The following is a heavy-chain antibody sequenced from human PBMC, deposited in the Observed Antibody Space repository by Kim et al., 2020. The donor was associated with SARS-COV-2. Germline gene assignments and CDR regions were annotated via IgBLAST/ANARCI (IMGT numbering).Heavy chain of an antibody. CDR1: GFTFSSYG. CDR2: ISYDGSNK. J-gene: IGHJ5*02. V-gene: IGHV3-30*18. CDR3: AKASFDP. Sequence: GGSLRLSCAASGFTFSSYGMRWVRQAPGKGLEWVAVISYDGSNKYYADSVKGRFTISRDNSKNTLYLQMNSLRAEDTAVYYCAKASFDPWGQGTLVTVSS.